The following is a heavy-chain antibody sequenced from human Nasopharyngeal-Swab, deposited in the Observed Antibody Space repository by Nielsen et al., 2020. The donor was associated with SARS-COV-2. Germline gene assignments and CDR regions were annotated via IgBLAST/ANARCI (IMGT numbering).Heavy chain of an antibody. CDR1: GYTFTTYH. CDR2: INPSGGRT. D-gene: IGHD1-7*01. J-gene: IGHJ5*02. V-gene: IGHV1-46*01. CDR3: ARDGCGTITCQGGGNWFDP. Sequence: ASVKVSCKASGYTFTTYHMHWLRQAPGQGLEWMGIINPSGGRTSYAQKFQGRVTMTRDTSTSTVYMELSSLRSEDTAVYYCARDGCGTITCQGGGNWFDPWGQGTLVTVSS.